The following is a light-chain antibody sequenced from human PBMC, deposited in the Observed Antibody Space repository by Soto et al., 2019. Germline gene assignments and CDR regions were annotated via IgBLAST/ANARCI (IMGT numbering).Light chain of an antibody. CDR1: SSNIGSNS. CDR2: GDD. V-gene: IGLV1-44*01. CDR3: ATWDDSLNGLYI. Sequence: QSVLTQPPSASGTPGQRVTISCSGSSSNIGSNSVNWYQQLPGTAPKLLIFGDDQRPSGVPDRFSGSKSGTSASLAISGLQPEDEANHNCATWDDSLNGLYIFGTGTKVTVL. J-gene: IGLJ1*01.